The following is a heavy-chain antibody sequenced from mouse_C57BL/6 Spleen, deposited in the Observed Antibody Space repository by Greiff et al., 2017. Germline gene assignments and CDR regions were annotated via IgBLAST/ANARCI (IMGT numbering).Heavy chain of an antibody. Sequence: VQLQQSGAELVRPGTSVKVSCKASGYAFTNYLIEWVKQRPGQGLEWIGVINPGSGGTNYNEKFKGKATLTADKSSSTAYMQLSSLTSEDSAVYFCARGEGITTVVAKDYWGQGTSVTVSS. J-gene: IGHJ4*01. CDR3: ARGEGITTVVAKDY. D-gene: IGHD1-1*01. V-gene: IGHV1-54*01. CDR2: INPGSGGT. CDR1: GYAFTNYL.